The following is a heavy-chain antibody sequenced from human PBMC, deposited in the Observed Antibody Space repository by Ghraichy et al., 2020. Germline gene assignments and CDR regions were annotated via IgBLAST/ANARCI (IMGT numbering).Heavy chain of an antibody. J-gene: IGHJ6*02. CDR3: ARLRAMTPTHSFYHSLDV. V-gene: IGHV4-59*01. CDR1: GGSISGFY. Sequence: SETLSLTCVVSGGSISGFYWGWIRQPPGEGLEWIDYIHYSGVTKYNPSLQSRVTLSVDMSKNVFSLGLRSLTAADTGIYYCARLRAMTPTHSFYHSLDVWGPGATVTVSS. D-gene: IGHD5-18*01. CDR2: IHYSGVT.